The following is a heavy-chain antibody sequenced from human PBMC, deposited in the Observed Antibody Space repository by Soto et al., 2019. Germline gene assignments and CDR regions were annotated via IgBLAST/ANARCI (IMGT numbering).Heavy chain of an antibody. Sequence: QVQLQESGPGLVKPSETLSLTCTVSGGSVSGGSYYWNWIRQPPGKGLEWIGYIYYSGSSNYNPSLKSLVNISIDTSKHQSSLKRRSVTAADTAVYYCARDVDCGEEDVWGQGTTVTVSS. V-gene: IGHV4-61*01. CDR2: IYYSGSS. J-gene: IGHJ6*02. CDR1: GGSVSGGSYY. CDR3: ARDVDCGEEDV. D-gene: IGHD2-21*02.